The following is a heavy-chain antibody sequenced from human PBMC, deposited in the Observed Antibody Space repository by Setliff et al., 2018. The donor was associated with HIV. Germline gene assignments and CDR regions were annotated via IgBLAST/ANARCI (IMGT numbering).Heavy chain of an antibody. CDR1: GGSISSGSYY. CDR3: ARVGYHGSGRYSFDF. V-gene: IGHV4-61*09. J-gene: IGHJ4*02. D-gene: IGHD3-10*01. Sequence: SETLSLTCTVSGGSISSGSYYWSWIRQPAGKGLEWIGHIHTSGSTKYNPSLKSRVTISADTSKNQFSLNLSSVTAAETAVYYCARVGYHGSGRYSFDFWGQGTLVTVSS. CDR2: IHTSGST.